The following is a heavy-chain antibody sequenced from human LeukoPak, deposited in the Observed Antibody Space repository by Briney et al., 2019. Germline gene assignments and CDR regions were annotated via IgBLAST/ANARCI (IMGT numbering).Heavy chain of an antibody. CDR2: IWYDGSNK. CDR3: ARDKITGTTGGYYYGMDV. Sequence: GRSLRLSCAASGFTFSSYGMHWVRQAPGKGLEWMAVIWYDGSNKYYADSVKGRFTISRDNSKNTLYLQMNSLRAEDTAVYYCARDKITGTTGGYYYGMDVWGQGTTVTVSS. J-gene: IGHJ6*02. V-gene: IGHV3-33*01. CDR1: GFTFSSYG. D-gene: IGHD1-7*01.